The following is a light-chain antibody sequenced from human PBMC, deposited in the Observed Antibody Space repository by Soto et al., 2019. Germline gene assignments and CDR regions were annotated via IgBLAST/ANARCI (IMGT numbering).Light chain of an antibody. V-gene: IGLV1-40*01. CDR3: QSYDSSLSGGV. CDR2: GNS. CDR1: SSNIGAYYD. Sequence: QSVLTQPPSVSGAPGQRVTISCTGSSSNIGAYYDVHWYQQVPGTAPKLLIYGNSNRPSGVRDRFSGSTSGPSASLAITGLQAEDEADYYCQSYDSSLSGGVFGGGTKVTVL. J-gene: IGLJ3*02.